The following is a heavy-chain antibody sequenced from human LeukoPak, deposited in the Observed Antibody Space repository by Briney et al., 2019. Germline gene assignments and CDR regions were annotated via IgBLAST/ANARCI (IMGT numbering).Heavy chain of an antibody. D-gene: IGHD5-12*01. CDR3: AKNAGGYDF. CDR1: GFTFSSYA. Sequence: GGSLRLSCAASGFTFSSYAMSWVRQAPGKGLVWVARTNGDGNDISYADSVKGRFTISRDSAENTLYLQMNSLRAEDTAVYYCAKNAGGYDFWGQGTLVTVSS. CDR2: TNGDGNDI. J-gene: IGHJ4*02. V-gene: IGHV3-74*01.